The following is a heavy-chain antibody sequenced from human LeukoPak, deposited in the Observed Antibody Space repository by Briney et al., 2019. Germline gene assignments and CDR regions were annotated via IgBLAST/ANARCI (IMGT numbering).Heavy chain of an antibody. CDR2: IKQDRREK. CDR3: AREGGSSWKGYYFDY. D-gene: IGHD6-13*01. J-gene: IGHJ4*02. Sequence: GGSLRLSCAASGFTFSSYWMTWVRQARGKGVEGLANIKQDRREKYYVGSVNGRFTISRDNAKNSLYVQMNSLRAEDTAVYSCAREGGSSWKGYYFDYWGQGTLVTVSS. V-gene: IGHV3-7*03. CDR1: GFTFSSYW.